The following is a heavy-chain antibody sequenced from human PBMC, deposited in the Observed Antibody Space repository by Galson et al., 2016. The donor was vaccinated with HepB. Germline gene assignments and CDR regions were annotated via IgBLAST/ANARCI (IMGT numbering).Heavy chain of an antibody. D-gene: IGHD2-8*01. CDR3: ARDGAVSPSNFDS. CDR1: GYTFDING. CDR2: ISAYNGNS. Sequence: SVKVSCRASGYTFDINGISWLRQTPERGLEWLGWISAYNGNSNHAQNLQGRVTLTTDTSTSTAYMELRALTSDDTAVYFCARDGAVSPSNFDSWGQGTLVAVSS. J-gene: IGHJ4*02. V-gene: IGHV1-18*04.